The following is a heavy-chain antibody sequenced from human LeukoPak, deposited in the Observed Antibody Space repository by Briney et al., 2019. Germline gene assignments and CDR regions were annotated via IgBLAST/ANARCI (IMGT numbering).Heavy chain of an antibody. J-gene: IGHJ5*02. D-gene: IGHD3-10*01. CDR3: AKDLMRDRWFGES. CDR1: GFTFSSYN. Sequence: PGGSLRLSCAASGFTFSSYNMNWVRQAPGKGPEWVSYISSSSNTIYYADSVKGRFTISRDNAKNSLYLQMNSLRAEDTAVYYCAKDLMRDRWFGESWGQGTLVTVSS. CDR2: ISSSSNTI. V-gene: IGHV3-48*04.